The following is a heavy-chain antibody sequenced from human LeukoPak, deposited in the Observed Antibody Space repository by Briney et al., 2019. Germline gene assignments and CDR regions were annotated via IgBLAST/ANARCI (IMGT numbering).Heavy chain of an antibody. CDR2: ISSSGSTI. J-gene: IGHJ5*02. CDR1: GFIFSGYY. CDR3: ARVQSVAAAWFDP. D-gene: IGHD6-13*01. V-gene: IGHV3-11*01. Sequence: GGSLRLSCAVSGFIFSGYYMSWVRQALGKGLEWVSYISSSGSTIYYADSVKGRFTSSRDNAKNLLYLQMNSLRAEDTAVYYCARVQSVAAAWFDPWGQGTLVTVSS.